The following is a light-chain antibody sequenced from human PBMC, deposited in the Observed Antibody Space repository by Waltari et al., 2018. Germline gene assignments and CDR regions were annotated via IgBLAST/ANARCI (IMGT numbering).Light chain of an antibody. J-gene: IGKJ2*03. CDR2: LGS. V-gene: IGKV2-28*01. Sequence: DIVMTQTPLSLPVTTGEPASISCRPSQSLLHSNGYTYLYWYLQKSGQSPQLLIYLGSNRASGVPDRFSGSGSGTDFTLKISRVEAEDVGIYYCMQDIQPPYSFGQGTKVEIK. CDR1: QSLLHSNGYTY. CDR3: MQDIQPPYS.